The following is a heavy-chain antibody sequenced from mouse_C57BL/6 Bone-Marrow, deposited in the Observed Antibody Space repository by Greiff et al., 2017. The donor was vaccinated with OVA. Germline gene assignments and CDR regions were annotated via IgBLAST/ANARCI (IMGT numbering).Heavy chain of an antibody. CDR1: GYTFTSYW. CDR2: IDPSDSYT. Sequence: QVQLQQPGAELVKPGASVKLSCKASGYTFTSYWMQWVKQRPGQGLEWIGEIDPSDSYTNYNQKFKGKATLTVDTSSSTAYMQLSSLTSEDSAVYYCARAYYGSFPVFDYWGQGTTLTVSS. D-gene: IGHD1-1*01. V-gene: IGHV1-50*01. CDR3: ARAYYGSFPVFDY. J-gene: IGHJ2*01.